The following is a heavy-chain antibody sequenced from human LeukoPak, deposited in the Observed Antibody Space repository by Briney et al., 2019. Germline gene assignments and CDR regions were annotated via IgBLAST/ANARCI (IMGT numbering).Heavy chain of an antibody. CDR3: AKDNAYYYADY. J-gene: IGHJ4*02. CDR2: ISYDGSNK. D-gene: IGHD3-10*01. Sequence: GGSLRLSCAASGFTFSSYAMHWVRQAPGKGLEWVAVISYDGSNKYYADSVKGRFTISRDNSKNTLYLQMNSLRAEDTAVYYCAKDNAYYYADYWGQGTLVTVSS. CDR1: GFTFSSYA. V-gene: IGHV3-30-3*01.